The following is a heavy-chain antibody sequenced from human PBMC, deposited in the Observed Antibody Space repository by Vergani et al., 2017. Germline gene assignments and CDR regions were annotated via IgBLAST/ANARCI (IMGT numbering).Heavy chain of an antibody. CDR2: ISSSGSTI. J-gene: IGHJ6*04. Sequence: EVQLVESGGGLVQPGGSLRLSCAASGFTFSSYEMNWVRQAPGKGLEWVSYISSSGSTIYYADSVKGRFTISRDKAKNSLYLQMNSRRAEDTAVYYCARDGRITICGVVIGYGMDVGGEGTTVTVSS. CDR1: GFTFSSYE. V-gene: IGHV3-48*03. D-gene: IGHD3-3*01. CDR3: ARDGRITICGVVIGYGMDV.